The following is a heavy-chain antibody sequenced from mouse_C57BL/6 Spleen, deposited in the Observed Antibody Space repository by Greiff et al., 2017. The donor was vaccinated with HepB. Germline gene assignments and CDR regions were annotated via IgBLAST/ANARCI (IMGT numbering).Heavy chain of an antibody. CDR1: GYSITSGYY. J-gene: IGHJ1*03. Sequence: VQLQQSGPGLVKPSQSLSLTCSVTGYSITSGYYWNWIRQFPGNKLEWMGYISYDGSNNYNPSLKNRISITRDTSKNQFFLKLNSVTTEDTATYYCARGDYDYDRRYFEVWGTGTTVTVSS. CDR2: ISYDGSN. D-gene: IGHD2-4*01. V-gene: IGHV3-6*01. CDR3: ARGDYDYDRRYFEV.